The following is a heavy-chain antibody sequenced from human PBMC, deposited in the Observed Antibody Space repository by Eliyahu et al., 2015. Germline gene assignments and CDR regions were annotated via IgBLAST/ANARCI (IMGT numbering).Heavy chain of an antibody. CDR1: GFTFSSYW. Sequence: EVQLVESGGGLVQPGGSLRLSXAASGFTFSSYWMSWVRQAPGKGLEWVANIKQDGSEKYYVDSVKGRFTISRDNAKNSLYLQMNSLRAEDTAVYYCARNFWQQLGPGDYWGQGTLVTVSS. CDR3: ARNFWQQLGPGDY. CDR2: IKQDGSEK. D-gene: IGHD6-13*01. V-gene: IGHV3-7*01. J-gene: IGHJ4*02.